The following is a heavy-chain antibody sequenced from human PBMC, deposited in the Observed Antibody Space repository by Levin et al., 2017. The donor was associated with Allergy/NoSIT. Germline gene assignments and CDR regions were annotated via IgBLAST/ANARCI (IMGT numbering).Heavy chain of an antibody. Sequence: PTLVKPTQTLTLTCTFSGFSLSTSGVGVGWIRQPPGKALEWLALIYWDDDKRYSPSLKSRLTITKDTSKNQVVLTMTNMDPVDTATEYCAHMRDCSVGSCYQRYNWFDPWGQGTLVTVSS. D-gene: IGHD2-15*01. CDR1: GFSLSTSGVG. J-gene: IGHJ5*02. CDR3: AHMRDCSVGSCYQRYNWFDP. CDR2: IYWDDDK. V-gene: IGHV2-5*02.